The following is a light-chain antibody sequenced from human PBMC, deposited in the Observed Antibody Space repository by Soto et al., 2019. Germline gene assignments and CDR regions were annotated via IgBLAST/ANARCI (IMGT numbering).Light chain of an antibody. CDR2: GNS. V-gene: IGLV1-40*01. CDR1: SSNIGARYD. J-gene: IGLJ1*01. CDR3: QSYDSSLSGYG. Sequence: QSVLTQPPSVSGAPGQRVTISCTGSSSNIGARYDVHWYQQLPGTAPKLLIYGNSNRPSGVPDRFSGSKSGTSASLAITGLQAEDEADYYCQSYDSSLSGYGFGTGTKLTVL.